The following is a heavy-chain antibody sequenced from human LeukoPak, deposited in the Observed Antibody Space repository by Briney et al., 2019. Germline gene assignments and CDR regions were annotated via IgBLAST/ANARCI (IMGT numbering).Heavy chain of an antibody. Sequence: GGSLRHSCAASGFTFSSYDMHWVRQATGKDLEWVSAIGTAGDTYYPGSVKGRFTISRENAKNSLYLQMNSLRAGDTAVYYCARGGFGDYTFDYWGQGTLVTVSS. D-gene: IGHD3-10*01. CDR3: ARGGFGDYTFDY. V-gene: IGHV3-13*01. J-gene: IGHJ4*02. CDR2: IGTAGDT. CDR1: GFTFSSYD.